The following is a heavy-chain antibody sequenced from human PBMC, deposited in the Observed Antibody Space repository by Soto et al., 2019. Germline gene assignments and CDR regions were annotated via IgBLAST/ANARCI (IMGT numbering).Heavy chain of an antibody. Sequence: ASVKVSCKASGYTFTIYGISWVRQAPGQVLEWMGWISAYNGNTNYAQKLQGRVTMTTDTSTSTAYMELRSLRSDDTAVYYCARTVQLERRYYYYGMDVWGQGTTVTVSS. CDR1: GYTFTIYG. V-gene: IGHV1-18*01. CDR2: ISAYNGNT. CDR3: ARTVQLERRYYYYGMDV. J-gene: IGHJ6*02. D-gene: IGHD1-1*01.